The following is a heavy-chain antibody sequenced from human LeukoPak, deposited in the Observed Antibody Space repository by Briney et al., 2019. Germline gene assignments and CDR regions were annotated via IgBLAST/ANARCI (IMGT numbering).Heavy chain of an antibody. Sequence: SETLSLTCTVSGGSISNYYWSWIRQPPGKGLEWIGYIYYSGTSNYSPSLYSRVTMSVDTSKNQFSLKLTSVTAADTAVYYCARNSGTYYTDYWGQGTLVTVSS. V-gene: IGHV4-59*01. CDR3: ARNSGTYYTDY. D-gene: IGHD1-26*01. CDR1: GGSISNYY. J-gene: IGHJ4*02. CDR2: IYYSGTS.